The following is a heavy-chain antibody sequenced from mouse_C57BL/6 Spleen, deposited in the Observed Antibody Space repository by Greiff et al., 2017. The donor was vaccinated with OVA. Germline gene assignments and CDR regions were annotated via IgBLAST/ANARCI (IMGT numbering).Heavy chain of an antibody. D-gene: IGHD6-2*01. CDR2: IDPSDSYT. CDR3: ARRSLPYYAMDY. V-gene: IGHV1-50*01. J-gene: IGHJ4*01. Sequence: QVQLQQPGAELVKPGASVKLSCKASGYTFTSYWMQWVKQRPGQGLEWIGEIDPSDSYTNYNQKFKGKATLTVDTSSSTAYMQLSSLTSEDSAVYCCARRSLPYYAMDYWGQGTSVTVSS. CDR1: GYTFTSYW.